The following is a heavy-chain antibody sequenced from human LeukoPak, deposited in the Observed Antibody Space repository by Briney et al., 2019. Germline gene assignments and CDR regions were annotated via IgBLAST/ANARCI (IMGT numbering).Heavy chain of an antibody. CDR3: ARKEGTH. J-gene: IGHJ4*02. D-gene: IGHD1-1*01. Sequence: SETLSLTCTVSGDSIRTNFWSWVRQPPGKGLEWIGYMYYSGDTNYNPSLKGRVTISIDTFKNQFSLRLNSVTAADTAVYYCARKEGTHWGQGTLVTVSS. CDR1: GDSIRTNF. V-gene: IGHV4-59*01. CDR2: MYYSGDT.